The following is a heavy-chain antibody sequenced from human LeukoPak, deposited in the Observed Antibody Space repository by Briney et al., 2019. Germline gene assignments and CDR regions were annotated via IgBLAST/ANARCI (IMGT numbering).Heavy chain of an antibody. CDR2: IDPDSGGT. Sequence: ASVKVSSKTSGYTFTCYYLHWVRQAPGQGLEWMGRIDPDSGGTHYAQKSQVRVTVTRDTSITTVYMELSGLTSDDTAVYYCARVPGPYTTSRFDYWGQGTLVTVSS. V-gene: IGHV1-2*02. CDR3: ARVPGPYTTSRFDY. CDR1: GYTFTCYY. D-gene: IGHD2-2*02. J-gene: IGHJ4*02.